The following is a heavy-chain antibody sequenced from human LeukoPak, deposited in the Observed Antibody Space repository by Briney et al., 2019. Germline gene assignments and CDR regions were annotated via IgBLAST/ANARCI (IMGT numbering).Heavy chain of an antibody. CDR1: GFTFEDYA. J-gene: IGHJ4*02. D-gene: IGHD1-26*01. V-gene: IGHV3-43*02. CDR3: AKDISGGGTGAFDY. Sequence: GGSLRLSCAASGFTFEDYAMHWVRQAPGKGMEWVSLISGDGGTTDYADSVKGRFTIARDNSNNSLYLQMHSLRSEDTALYYCAKDISGGGTGAFDYWGQGTLVTVSS. CDR2: ISGDGGTT.